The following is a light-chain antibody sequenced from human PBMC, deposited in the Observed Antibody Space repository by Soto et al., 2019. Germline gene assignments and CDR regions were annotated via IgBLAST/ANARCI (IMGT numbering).Light chain of an antibody. CDR2: AAS. V-gene: IGKV1-39*01. J-gene: IGKJ4*01. CDR3: QQSYSTPPT. Sequence: IRMTQSPSSFSASTGDRVSISCRASQSISSYLNWYHQKPGKAPKLMIFAASSLQSGVPSRFSGSGSGTDFTLTISSLQPEDFATYYCQQSYSTPPTFGGGTKVDVK. CDR1: QSISSY.